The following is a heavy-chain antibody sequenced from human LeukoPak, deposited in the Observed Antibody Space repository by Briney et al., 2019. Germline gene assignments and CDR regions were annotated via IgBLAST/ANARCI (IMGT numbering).Heavy chain of an antibody. D-gene: IGHD2-2*01. J-gene: IGHJ5*02. CDR3: ARRLTQYDCFDP. Sequence: SQTLSLTCAISGDSVSSNSVTWNWIRQSPSRGLEWLGRTYYRSTWYNDYAVSVRGRITVNPDTPKNQFSLHLNSVTPEDTAVYYCARRLTQYDCFDPWGQGILVTVSS. CDR2: TYYRSTWYN. CDR1: GDSVSSNSVT. V-gene: IGHV6-1*01.